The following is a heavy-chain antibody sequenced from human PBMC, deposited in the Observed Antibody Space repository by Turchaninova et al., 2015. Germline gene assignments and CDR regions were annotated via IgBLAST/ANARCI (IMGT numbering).Heavy chain of an antibody. CDR1: GGSISSYH. V-gene: IGHV4-4*07. J-gene: IGHJ4*02. CDR3: ARDEVAGGFDY. CDR2: IYTRGST. D-gene: IGHD6-19*01. Sequence: QVQLQESGPGLVKPSETLSLTCTVSGGSISSYHWSWIRQPAGKGLGWIGRIYTRGSTNYNPSLKSRVTISVDKSKNQFSLKLSSVTAADTAVYYCARDEVAGGFDYWGQGTLVTVSS.